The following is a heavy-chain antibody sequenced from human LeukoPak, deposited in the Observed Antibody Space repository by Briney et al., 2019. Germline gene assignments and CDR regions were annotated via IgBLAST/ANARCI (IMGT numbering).Heavy chain of an antibody. Sequence: GGSLRLSCAASGFTFDDYAMHWVRQAPGKGLEWVSGISWNSGSIGYADSVKGRFTISRDNAKNSLYLQMNGLRAEDTALYYCAKDSGAYYYDSSGYYYFDYWGQGTLVTVSS. V-gene: IGHV3-9*01. CDR1: GFTFDDYA. CDR2: ISWNSGSI. D-gene: IGHD3-22*01. CDR3: AKDSGAYYYDSSGYYYFDY. J-gene: IGHJ4*02.